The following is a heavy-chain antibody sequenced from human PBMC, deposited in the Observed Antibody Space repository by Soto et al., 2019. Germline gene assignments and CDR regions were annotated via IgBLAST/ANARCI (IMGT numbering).Heavy chain of an antibody. Sequence: QVQLVESGGGVVQPGRSLRLSCAASGFTFSSYAMHWVRQAPGKGLEWVAVISYDGSNKYYADSVKGRFTISRDNSKNPLYLQMNSLRAEDTAVYYCARGGYDILTGYVPLHYWGQGTLVTVSS. J-gene: IGHJ4*02. D-gene: IGHD3-9*01. V-gene: IGHV3-30-3*01. CDR3: ARGGYDILTGYVPLHY. CDR2: ISYDGSNK. CDR1: GFTFSSYA.